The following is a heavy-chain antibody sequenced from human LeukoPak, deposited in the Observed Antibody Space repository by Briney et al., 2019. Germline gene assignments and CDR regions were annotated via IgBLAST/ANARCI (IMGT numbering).Heavy chain of an antibody. Sequence: PGGSLRLSCAAPGFTFSSHWMSWVRQAPGKGLEWVANIKQDGNEEYYVDSVKGRFTISRDNAKNSLYLQMNSLRAEDTAVYYCVKYYHDSSGYSHFDYWGQGTLVTVSS. CDR1: GFTFSSHW. J-gene: IGHJ4*02. CDR3: VKYYHDSSGYSHFDY. V-gene: IGHV3-7*01. CDR2: IKQDGNEE. D-gene: IGHD3-22*01.